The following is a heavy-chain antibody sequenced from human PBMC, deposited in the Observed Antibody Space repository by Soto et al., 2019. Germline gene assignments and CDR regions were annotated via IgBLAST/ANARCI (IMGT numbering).Heavy chain of an antibody. CDR2: ISSSSSYI. Sequence: LRLSCAASGFTFGSYSMNWVRQAPGKGLEWVSSISSSSSYIYYADSVKGRFTISRDNAKNSLYLQMNSLRAEDTAVYYCARDRTGTRSEANAFDIWGQGTMVTVSS. D-gene: IGHD1-7*01. V-gene: IGHV3-21*01. CDR3: ARDRTGTRSEANAFDI. CDR1: GFTFGSYS. J-gene: IGHJ3*02.